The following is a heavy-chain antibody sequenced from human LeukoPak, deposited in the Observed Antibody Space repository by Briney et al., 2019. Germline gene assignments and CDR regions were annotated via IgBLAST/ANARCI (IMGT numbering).Heavy chain of an antibody. CDR3: VRTSGSNEIVVVTNGGYFDY. J-gene: IGHJ4*03. CDR1: GFTLSNFW. CDR2: IKPDGSEK. Sequence: GGSLRLSCAASGFTLSNFWMSWVRQAPGKGLEWVANIKPDGSEKYYVDSVKGRFTISRDNAINSLYLQMNSLRAEDTAFYYCVRTSGSNEIVVVTNGGYFDYWGQVTLATVS. V-gene: IGHV3-7*03. D-gene: IGHD2-15*01.